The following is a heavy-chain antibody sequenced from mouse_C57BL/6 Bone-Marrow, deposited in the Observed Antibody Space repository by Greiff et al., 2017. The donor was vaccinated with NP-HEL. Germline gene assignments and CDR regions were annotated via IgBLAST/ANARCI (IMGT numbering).Heavy chain of an antibody. V-gene: IGHV5-17*01. CDR2: ISSGSSTI. CDR3: AKDGYYVTFFFDY. CDR1: GFTFSDYG. J-gene: IGHJ2*01. D-gene: IGHD2-3*01. Sequence: EVKLMESGGGLVKPGGSLKLSCAASGFTFSDYGMHWVRQAPEKGLEWVAYISSGSSTIYYADTVKGRFTISRDNAKNTLFLQMTSLRSEDTAMYYCAKDGYYVTFFFDYWGQGTTLTVSS.